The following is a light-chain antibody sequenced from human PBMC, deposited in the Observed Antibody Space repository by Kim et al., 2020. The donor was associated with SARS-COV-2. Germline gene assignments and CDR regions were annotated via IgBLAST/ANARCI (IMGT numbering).Light chain of an antibody. J-gene: IGLJ3*02. V-gene: IGLV3-1*01. CDR3: QAWDSSTCV. CDR2: QDS. CDR1: KLGDKY. Sequence: SYELTQPPSVSVSPGQTASITCSGDKLGDKYACWYQQKPGQSPVLVIYQDSKRPSGIPERFSGSNSGNTATLTISGTQAMDEADYYCQAWDSSTCVFGGGTQLTVL.